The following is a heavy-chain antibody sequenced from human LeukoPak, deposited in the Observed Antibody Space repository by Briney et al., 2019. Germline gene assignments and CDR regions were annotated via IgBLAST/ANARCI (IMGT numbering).Heavy chain of an antibody. Sequence: GGSLRLSCAASGFTFSSYAMSWVRQAPGKGLEWVSAISGSGSSTYYADSVKGRFTISRDNSKNTLYLQMNSLRAEDTAVYYCAKAYSSGPLGYFDLWGRGTLVTVSS. CDR2: ISGSGSST. CDR3: AKAYSSGPLGYFDL. CDR1: GFTFSSYA. V-gene: IGHV3-23*01. J-gene: IGHJ2*01. D-gene: IGHD6-19*01.